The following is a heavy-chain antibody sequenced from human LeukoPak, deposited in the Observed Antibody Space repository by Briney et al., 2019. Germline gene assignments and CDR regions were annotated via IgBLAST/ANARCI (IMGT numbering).Heavy chain of an antibody. D-gene: IGHD3-10*01. CDR1: GYTFSSYY. J-gene: IGHJ4*02. CDR2: IIPSDGFT. CDR3: ARAPSYGSGTNDY. Sequence: ASVKVSCKASGYTFSSYYVHWVRQAPGQGLEWMGMIIPSDGFTSYAQKFQGRVTMTRDMSTSTVYMELSSLRSDDTAVYYCARAPSYGSGTNDYWGQGTLVTVSS. V-gene: IGHV1-46*01.